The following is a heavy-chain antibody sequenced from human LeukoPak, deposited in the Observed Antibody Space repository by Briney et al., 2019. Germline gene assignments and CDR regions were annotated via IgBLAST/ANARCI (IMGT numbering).Heavy chain of an antibody. CDR3: AKDAQRGFDYSNSLEY. J-gene: IGHJ4*02. D-gene: IGHD4-11*01. Sequence: PGGSLRLSCAASGFTFSHYGMHWVRQAPGRGLEWAAVIWSDGSSKFYADSVKGRFTISRDNSQNTVDLHMNILRAEDTAVYYCAKDAQRGFDYSNSLEYWGQGTLVTVSS. CDR1: GFTFSHYG. V-gene: IGHV3-33*06. CDR2: IWSDGSSK.